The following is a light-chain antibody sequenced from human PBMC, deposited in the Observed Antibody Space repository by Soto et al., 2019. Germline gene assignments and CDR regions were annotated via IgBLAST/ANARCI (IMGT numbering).Light chain of an antibody. Sequence: EIVLTQSPATLSLSPGERATIPCRASQYVSSFLAWYQQKAGQAPRFLMYDASHRATGIPARFSGSGAGTDFTLTINSLEPEDFALYYCQQRYNWPPTFGQGTKVDIK. CDR1: QYVSSF. V-gene: IGKV3-11*01. CDR3: QQRYNWPPT. CDR2: DAS. J-gene: IGKJ1*01.